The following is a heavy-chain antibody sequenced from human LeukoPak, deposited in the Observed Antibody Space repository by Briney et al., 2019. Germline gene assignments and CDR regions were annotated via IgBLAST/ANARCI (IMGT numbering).Heavy chain of an antibody. CDR1: GGSFSGYY. Sequence: SETLSLTCAVYGGSFSGYYWSWIRQPPGKGLEWIGEINHSGSTNYNPSLKSRVTISVDTSKNQFSLKLGSVTAADTAVYYCARMGGAWYSSSWYYFDYWGQGTLVTVSS. CDR2: INHSGST. CDR3: ARMGGAWYSSSWYYFDY. D-gene: IGHD6-13*01. V-gene: IGHV4-34*01. J-gene: IGHJ4*02.